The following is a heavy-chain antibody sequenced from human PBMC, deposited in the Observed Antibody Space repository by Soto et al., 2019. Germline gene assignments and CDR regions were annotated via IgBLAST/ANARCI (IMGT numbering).Heavy chain of an antibody. J-gene: IGHJ2*01. CDR3: AHRLSDDVYWYFDL. CDR2: ISWNDDK. D-gene: IGHD3-10*02. Sequence: SGPTLVNPTQTLTLTCTFSGFSLSTSGVGVGWIRQPPGKALEWLAPISWNDDKRYSPSLKSRLIITKDTSNNQVVLTMTNMDPVDTATYYCAHRLSDDVYWYFDLWGRGTLVTVSS. CDR1: GFSLSTSGVG. V-gene: IGHV2-5*01.